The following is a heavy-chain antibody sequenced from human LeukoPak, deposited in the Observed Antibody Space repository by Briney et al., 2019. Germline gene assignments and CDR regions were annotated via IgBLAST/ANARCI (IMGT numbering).Heavy chain of an antibody. CDR2: ISSSSSTI. D-gene: IGHD3-10*01. CDR1: GFTFSSYS. J-gene: IGHJ6*02. V-gene: IGHV3-48*04. CDR3: ARDETYYYGSGTQTYGMDV. Sequence: PGGSLRLSCAASGFTFSSYSMNWVRQAPGKGLEWVSYISSSSSTIYYADSVKGRFTISRDNAKNSLYLQMNSLRAEDTAVYYCARDETYYYGSGTQTYGMDVWGQGTTVTVSS.